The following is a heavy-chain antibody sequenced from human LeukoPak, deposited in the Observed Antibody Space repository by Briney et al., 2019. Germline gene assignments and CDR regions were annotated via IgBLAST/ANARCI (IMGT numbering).Heavy chain of an antibody. Sequence: GGSLRLSCSASGFTFSSYAMHWVRQAPGKGLEYVSAISSNGGSTYYADSVKGRFTISRDNSKNTLYLQMNSLRAEDTAVYYCAKGLGYCSSISCSFYFDYWGQGTLVTVSS. J-gene: IGHJ4*02. V-gene: IGHV3-64*04. CDR1: GFTFSSYA. CDR2: ISSNGGST. CDR3: AKGLGYCSSISCSFYFDY. D-gene: IGHD2-2*01.